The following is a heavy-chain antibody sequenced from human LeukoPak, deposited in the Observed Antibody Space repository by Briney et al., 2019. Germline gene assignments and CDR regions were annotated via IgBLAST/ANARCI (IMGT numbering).Heavy chain of an antibody. CDR2: IYYSGST. D-gene: IGHD6-13*01. J-gene: IGHJ4*02. Sequence: SETLSLTCTVSGGSISSYYWSWIRQPPGKGLEWIGYIYYSGSTNYNPSLKSRVTISVDTSKNQFSLKLSSVTAADTAVYYCARQTMGSSWYYFDYWGQGTLVTVSS. CDR3: ARQTMGSSWYYFDY. CDR1: GGSISSYY. V-gene: IGHV4-59*08.